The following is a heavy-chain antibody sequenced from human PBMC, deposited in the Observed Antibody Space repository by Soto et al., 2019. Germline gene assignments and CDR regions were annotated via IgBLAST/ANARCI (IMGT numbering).Heavy chain of an antibody. J-gene: IGHJ4*02. Sequence: SETLSLTCTVSGGSISSYYWSWIRQPPGKGLEWIGYIYYSGSTNYNPSLKSRVTLSVDTSKNQFSLNLSSVTAADTAVYYCARSSSKVWGYYFDYWGQGTLVTVSS. CDR2: IYYSGST. CDR3: ARSSSKVWGYYFDY. CDR1: GGSISSYY. V-gene: IGHV4-59*08. D-gene: IGHD6-13*01.